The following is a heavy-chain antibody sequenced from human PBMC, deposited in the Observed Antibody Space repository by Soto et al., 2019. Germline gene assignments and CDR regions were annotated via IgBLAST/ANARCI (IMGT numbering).Heavy chain of an antibody. V-gene: IGHV3-74*01. Sequence: EVQLVESGGGLIQLGGSLRLSCAASGFTFSSYWMHWVRQAPGKGLVWVSRIKSDGSGTYYAGSVEGRFTISRDNAQNTVYLHYCVRGDGDRYDGNGYLGRHWCQGTLVTVSS. CDR2: IKSDGSGT. D-gene: IGHD3-22*01. CDR3: YLGRH. J-gene: IGHJ4*02. CDR1: GFTFSSYW.